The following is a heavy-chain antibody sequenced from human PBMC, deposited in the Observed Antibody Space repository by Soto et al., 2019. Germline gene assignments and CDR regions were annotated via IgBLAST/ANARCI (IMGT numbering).Heavy chain of an antibody. Sequence: SETLSLTCTVSGGSISSGGYYWSWIRQHPGKGLEWIGYIYYSGSTYYNPSLKSRVTISVDTSKNQFSLKLSSVTAADTAVYYGATTPRGFLYGMDVWGQGTTVTVSS. D-gene: IGHD2-15*01. J-gene: IGHJ6*02. CDR2: IYYSGST. V-gene: IGHV4-31*03. CDR3: ATTPRGFLYGMDV. CDR1: GGSISSGGYY.